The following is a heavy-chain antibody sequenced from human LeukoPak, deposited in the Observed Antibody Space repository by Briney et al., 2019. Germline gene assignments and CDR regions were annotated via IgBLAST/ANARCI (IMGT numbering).Heavy chain of an antibody. Sequence: PSETLPLTCTVSGGSISSYYWSWIRQPAGKGLEWIGRIYTSGGTNYNPSLKSRVTMSVDTSKNQFSLKLSSVTAADTAVYYCARDEPPLQKDGAFDIWGQGTMVTVSS. CDR3: ARDEPPLQKDGAFDI. CDR2: IYTSGGT. J-gene: IGHJ3*02. D-gene: IGHD5-24*01. V-gene: IGHV4-4*07. CDR1: GGSISSYY.